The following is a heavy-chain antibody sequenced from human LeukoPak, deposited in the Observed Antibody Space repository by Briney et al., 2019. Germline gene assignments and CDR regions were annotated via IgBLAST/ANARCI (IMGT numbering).Heavy chain of an antibody. V-gene: IGHV3-23*01. CDR1: GFPFSSYA. J-gene: IGHJ4*02. D-gene: IGHD3-10*01. Sequence: PGGSLRLSCAASGFPFSSYAMNWVRQAPGKGLEWVSIIFGSGDTTYYADSVKGRFTVSRDNSKNMLYLQMNNLRPEDTATYYCAKRNTMVRGGPCFDYWGQGLMVIVSS. CDR2: IFGSGDTT. CDR3: AKRNTMVRGGPCFDY.